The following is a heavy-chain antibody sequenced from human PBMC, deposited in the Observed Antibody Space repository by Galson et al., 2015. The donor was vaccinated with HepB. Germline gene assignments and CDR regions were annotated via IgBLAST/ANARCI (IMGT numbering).Heavy chain of an antibody. CDR1: GFTFSDYY. D-gene: IGHD1-1*01. V-gene: IGHV3-11*06. J-gene: IGHJ4*02. Sequence: SLRLSCAASGFTFSDYYMSWIRQAPGRGPEWVSYITSSSSFTDYADSVKGRFTISRDNAKNSLYLQMNSLTAEDTAVYYCARGHFELPYWGQGTLVTVSS. CDR3: ARGHFELPY. CDR2: ITSSSSFT.